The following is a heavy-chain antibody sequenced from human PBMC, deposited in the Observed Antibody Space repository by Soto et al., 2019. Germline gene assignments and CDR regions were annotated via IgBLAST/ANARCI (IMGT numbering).Heavy chain of an antibody. CDR3: ARDVASAPRAFDY. D-gene: IGHD6-13*01. Sequence: PSETLSLTCTVSGGSISSYFYIWVRQPPGRGLEWIGSVYYTGTTDYNPSLKSRVTLSVDTSKTQFSLNLRSLSAADTAVYYCARDVASAPRAFDYWGRGILVT. CDR2: VYYTGTT. CDR1: GGSISSYF. J-gene: IGHJ4*02. V-gene: IGHV4-59*01.